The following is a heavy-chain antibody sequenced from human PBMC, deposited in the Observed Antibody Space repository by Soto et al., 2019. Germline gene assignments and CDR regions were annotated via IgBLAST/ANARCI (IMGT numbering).Heavy chain of an antibody. V-gene: IGHV3-23*01. CDR2: SSGSGGST. CDR1: GFTFSSYA. J-gene: IGHJ3*02. Sequence: EVQLLESGGGLVQPGGSLRLSCAASGFTFSSYAMSWVRQAPGKGLEWVSASSGSGGSTYYADSVKGRFTISRDNSKNTLYLQMNSLRAEDTAVYYCAKVAAYYDDSSGYYYVADAFDIWGQGTMVTVSS. D-gene: IGHD3-22*01. CDR3: AKVAAYYDDSSGYYYVADAFDI.